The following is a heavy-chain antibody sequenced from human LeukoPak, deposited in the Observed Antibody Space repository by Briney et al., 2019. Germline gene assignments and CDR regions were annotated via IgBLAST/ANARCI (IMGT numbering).Heavy chain of an antibody. V-gene: IGHV4-59*01. CDR1: GDSISPYY. CDR3: ARHIFGHLFDT. J-gene: IGHJ4*02. CDR2: VFRTGHT. Sequence: SETLSLTCNVSGDSISPYYWSWIRQPQGKGLEWVGYVFRTGHTNYNPSLRSRVTISLDTSKNQFSLKLSSVTAADTAVYYCARHIFGHLFDTWGQGTLVTVSS. D-gene: IGHD3-3*02.